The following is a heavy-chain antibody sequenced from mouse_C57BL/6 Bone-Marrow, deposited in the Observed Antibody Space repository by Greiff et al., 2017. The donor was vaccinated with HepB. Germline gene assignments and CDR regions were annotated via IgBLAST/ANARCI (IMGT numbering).Heavy chain of an antibody. D-gene: IGHD2-1*01. Sequence: EVKVVESGGGLVKPGGSLKLSCAASGFTFSSYAMSWVRQTPEKRLEWVATISDGGSYTYYPDNVKGRFTISRDNAKNNLYLQMSHLKSEDTAMYYCARDHNYGNLDYWGQGTTLTVSS. CDR2: ISDGGSYT. CDR3: ARDHNYGNLDY. V-gene: IGHV5-4*01. J-gene: IGHJ2*01. CDR1: GFTFSSYA.